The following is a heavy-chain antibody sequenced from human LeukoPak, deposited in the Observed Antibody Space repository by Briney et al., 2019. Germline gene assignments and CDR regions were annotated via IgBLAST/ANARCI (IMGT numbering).Heavy chain of an antibody. V-gene: IGHV1-69*05. CDR1: GGTFISYA. D-gene: IGHD5-24*01. Sequence: ASVKVSCKASGGTFISYAISWVRQAPGQGLEWMGGIIPIFGTANYAQKFQGRVTITTDESTSTAYMELSSLRSEDTAVYYCARDAARWLQLPPPNLGNYYYMDVWGKGTTVTVSS. CDR2: IIPIFGTA. CDR3: ARDAARWLQLPPPNLGNYYYMDV. J-gene: IGHJ6*03.